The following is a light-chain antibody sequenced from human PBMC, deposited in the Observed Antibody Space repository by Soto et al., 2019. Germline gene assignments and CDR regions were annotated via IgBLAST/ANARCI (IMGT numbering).Light chain of an antibody. Sequence: QSVLTQPPSVSGAPGQRVTISCTGSSSNIGTGYDVHWYQQLPGTDPKLLIYGNSNRPSGVPDRFSGSKSGTSASLAINGLQAEDEADYYCQSFDRSRFYVFGNGTKVIV. CDR1: SSNIGTGYD. J-gene: IGLJ1*01. CDR2: GNS. V-gene: IGLV1-40*01. CDR3: QSFDRSRFYV.